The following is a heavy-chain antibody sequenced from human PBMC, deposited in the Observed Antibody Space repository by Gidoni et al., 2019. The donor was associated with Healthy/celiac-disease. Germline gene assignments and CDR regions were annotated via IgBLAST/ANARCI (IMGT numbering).Heavy chain of an antibody. V-gene: IGHV1-18*01. CDR1: GYTFTSYG. CDR3: ARAFGDYLGYYYYGMDV. CDR2: ISAYNGNT. D-gene: IGHD4-17*01. J-gene: IGHJ6*02. Sequence: QVQLVQSGAEVKKPGASVKVSCTASGYTFTSYGISWVRQAPGQGLEWMGWISAYNGNTNYAQKLQGRVNMTTDTSTSTAYMELRSLRSDDTAVYYCARAFGDYLGYYYYGMDVWGQGTTVTVSS.